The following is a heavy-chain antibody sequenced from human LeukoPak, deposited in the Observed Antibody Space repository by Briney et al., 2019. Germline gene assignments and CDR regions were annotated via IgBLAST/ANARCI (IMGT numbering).Heavy chain of an antibody. V-gene: IGHV4-30-2*01. CDR2: IYHSGST. J-gene: IGHJ4*02. Sequence: SETLSLTCAVSGVSISSGGYSWSWIRQPPGKGLEWIGYIYHSGSTYYNPSLKSRVTISVDRSKNQFSLKLSSVTAADTAVYYCARGGGYYDSSGYYPFDYWGQGTLVTVSS. CDR3: ARGGGYYDSSGYYPFDY. D-gene: IGHD3-22*01. CDR1: GVSISSGGYS.